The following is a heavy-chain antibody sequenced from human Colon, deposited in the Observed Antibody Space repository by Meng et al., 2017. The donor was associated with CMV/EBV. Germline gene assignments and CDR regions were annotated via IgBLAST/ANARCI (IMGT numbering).Heavy chain of an antibody. CDR3: ARDRGSWLTSIDS. D-gene: IGHD6-13*01. Sequence: GESLKISCAASGFTFSNFAIHWVRQAPGRGLQWLAVISYDGSNTNYADSVKGRFTISRDNSKSTLYLQMNSLRTEDTAVYYCARDRGSWLTSIDSWGPGTLVTVSS. CDR1: GFTFSNFA. V-gene: IGHV3-30*04. J-gene: IGHJ4*02. CDR2: ISYDGSNT.